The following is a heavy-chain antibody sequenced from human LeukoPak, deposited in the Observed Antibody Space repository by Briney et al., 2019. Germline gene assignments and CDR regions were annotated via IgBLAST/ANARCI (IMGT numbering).Heavy chain of an antibody. V-gene: IGHV1-18*01. CDR3: ARDGPLPYDSSGYYYVLFDY. CDR1: GYTFSSYG. CDR2: ISAYNGNT. Sequence: ASVKVSCKASGYTFSSYGISWVRQAPGQRLEWMGYISAYNGNTHYAEKFQGRVTMTTDTSTNTAYMELRSLRSDDTAVYYCARDGPLPYDSSGYYYVLFDYWGQGTLVTVSS. J-gene: IGHJ4*02. D-gene: IGHD3-22*01.